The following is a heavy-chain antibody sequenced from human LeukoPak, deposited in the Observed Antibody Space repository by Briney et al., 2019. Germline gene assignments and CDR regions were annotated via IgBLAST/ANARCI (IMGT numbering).Heavy chain of an antibody. Sequence: PGGSLRLSCAASGFTFTTYGMHWVRQAPGKGLEWVAFIRFDGSKEYYADSVKGRFTISRDNSKNTLYLQMNSLRAEDTAVYYCAKDRVSGWYYPHYYYYYGMDVWGQGTTVTVSS. V-gene: IGHV3-30*02. D-gene: IGHD6-19*01. J-gene: IGHJ6*02. CDR3: AKDRVSGWYYPHYYYYYGMDV. CDR1: GFTFTTYG. CDR2: IRFDGSKE.